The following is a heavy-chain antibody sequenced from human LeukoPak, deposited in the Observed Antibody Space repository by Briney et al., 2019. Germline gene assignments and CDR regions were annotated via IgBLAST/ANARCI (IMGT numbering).Heavy chain of an antibody. CDR3: ARAEYQLPRLDY. D-gene: IGHD2-2*01. J-gene: IGHJ4*02. Sequence: GASVKVSCKASGYTFTDYNMHWVRQAPGQGLEWMGWFNPNNGGTNYAQKFQGRVTMTRDTSISTAYMELSRLKSDDTAVYYCARAEYQLPRLDYWGQGTLVTVSS. V-gene: IGHV1-2*02. CDR1: GYTFTDYN. CDR2: FNPNNGGT.